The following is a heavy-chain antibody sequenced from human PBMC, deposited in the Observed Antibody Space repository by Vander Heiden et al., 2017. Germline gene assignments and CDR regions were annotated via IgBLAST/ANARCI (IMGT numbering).Heavy chain of an antibody. Sequence: QVLLVESGGGVVQPGRSLRLSCVASGFTFSTYGMRWVRQAPGKGLEWVAAMSYDGSNKFYTDSVKGRFTISRDNSKNTLYLQMNSLRDEDTAVYYCAKTTGYYDFWSGSNWGQGTLVTVSS. V-gene: IGHV3-30*18. CDR1: GFTFSTYG. CDR3: AKTTGYYDFWSGSN. CDR2: MSYDGSNK. J-gene: IGHJ4*02. D-gene: IGHD3-3*01.